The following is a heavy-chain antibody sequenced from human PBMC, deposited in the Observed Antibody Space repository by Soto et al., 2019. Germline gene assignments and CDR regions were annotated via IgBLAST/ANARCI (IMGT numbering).Heavy chain of an antibody. CDR2: ISAYNGNT. CDR1: GYTFTSYG. D-gene: IGHD2-2*01. Sequence: ASVKVSCTASGYTFTSYGISWVRQAPGQGLEWMGWISAYNGNTNYAQKLQGRVTMTTDTSTSTAYMEPRSLRSDDTAVYYCARDCSSTSCYLRPWGQGTLVTVSS. J-gene: IGHJ5*02. V-gene: IGHV1-18*01. CDR3: ARDCSSTSCYLRP.